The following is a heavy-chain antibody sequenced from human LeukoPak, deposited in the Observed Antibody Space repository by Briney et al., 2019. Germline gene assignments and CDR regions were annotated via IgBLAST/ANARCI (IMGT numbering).Heavy chain of an antibody. V-gene: IGHV6-1*01. CDR3: ARAANAWYYFDY. D-gene: IGHD2-2*01. CDR2: TYYRSKWYN. CDR1: GDSVSSNSAA. J-gene: IGHJ4*02. Sequence: SQTLSLTCAISGDSVSSNSAAWNWIRQSPSRGLEWLGRTYYRSKWYNDYAVSVKSRITINPDTSKNQFSLQLNSVSAADTAVYFCARAANAWYYFDYWGQGTLVTVSS.